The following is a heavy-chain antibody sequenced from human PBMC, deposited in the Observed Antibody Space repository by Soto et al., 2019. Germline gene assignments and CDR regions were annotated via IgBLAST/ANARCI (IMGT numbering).Heavy chain of an antibody. CDR2: INHSGST. CDR3: ARASEYSGYDLPCRAFDI. D-gene: IGHD5-12*01. V-gene: IGHV4-34*01. Sequence: SETLSLTCAVYGGSFSGYYWSWIRQPPGKGLEWIGEINHSGSTNYNPSLKSRVTISVDTSKNQFSLKLSSVTAADTAVYYCARASEYSGYDLPCRAFDIWGQGTMVTVSS. CDR1: GGSFSGYY. J-gene: IGHJ3*02.